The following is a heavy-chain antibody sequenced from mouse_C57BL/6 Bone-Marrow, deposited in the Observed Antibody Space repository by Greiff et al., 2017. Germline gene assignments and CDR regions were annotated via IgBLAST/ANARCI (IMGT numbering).Heavy chain of an antibody. V-gene: IGHV1-61*01. D-gene: IGHD2-4*01. CDR1: GYTFTSYW. J-gene: IGHJ4*01. Sequence: QVQLQQPGAELVRPGSSVKLSCKASGYTFTSYWMDWVKQRPGQGLEWIGNIYPSDSETHYNQKFKDKATLTVDKSSSTAYMQLSSLTSEDSAVYYCARGRIYYDDDDYAMDYWGQGTSVTVSS. CDR3: ARGRIYYDDDDYAMDY. CDR2: IYPSDSET.